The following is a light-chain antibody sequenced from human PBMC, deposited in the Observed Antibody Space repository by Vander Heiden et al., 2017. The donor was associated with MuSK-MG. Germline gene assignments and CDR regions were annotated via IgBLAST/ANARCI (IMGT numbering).Light chain of an antibody. J-gene: IGLJ3*02. CDR3: TSYTSRNTWV. CDR2: GVT. V-gene: IGLV2-14*03. CDR1: SSDVGDYNY. Sequence: QSALTQPASVSGSPGQSITISCTGISSDVGDYNYVSWYQQLPGNAPTRIMYGVTNRPSGVSDRFSASTSGDTASLTISGLQAEDEADYYCTSYTSRNTWVFGGGTRLTVL.